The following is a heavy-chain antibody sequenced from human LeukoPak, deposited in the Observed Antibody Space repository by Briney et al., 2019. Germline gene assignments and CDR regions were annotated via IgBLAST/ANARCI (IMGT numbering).Heavy chain of an antibody. CDR2: IYTSGST. D-gene: IGHD6-19*01. Sequence: KTSETLSLTCTVSGGSISSYYWSWIRQPAGKGLEWIGRIYTSGSTNYNPSLKSRVTMSVDTSKNQFSLKLSSVTAADTAVYYCARHSGSGWYEDFQHWGQGTLVTVSS. V-gene: IGHV4-4*07. J-gene: IGHJ1*01. CDR3: ARHSGSGWYEDFQH. CDR1: GGSISSYY.